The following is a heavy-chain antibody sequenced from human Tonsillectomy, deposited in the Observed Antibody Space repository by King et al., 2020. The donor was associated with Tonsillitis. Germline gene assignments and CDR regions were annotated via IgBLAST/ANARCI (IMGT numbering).Heavy chain of an antibody. D-gene: IGHD3-22*01. CDR2: IIPIFGTA. Sequence: QLVQSGAEVKKPGSSVKVSCKASGGTFSSYAISWVRQAPGQGLEWMGGIIPIFGTANYAQKFQGRVTITADESTSTAYMELSSLRSEDTAVYYCARDPPHPDYDNNHDYYYYYGMDVWGQGTTVTVSS. CDR3: ARDPPHPDYDNNHDYYYYYGMDV. CDR1: GGTFSSYA. V-gene: IGHV1-69*01. J-gene: IGHJ6*02.